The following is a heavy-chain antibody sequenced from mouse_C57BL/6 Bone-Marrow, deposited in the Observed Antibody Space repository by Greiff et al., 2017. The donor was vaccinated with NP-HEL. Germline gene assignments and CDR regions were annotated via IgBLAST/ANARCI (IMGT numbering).Heavy chain of an antibody. CDR2: ISDGGSYT. V-gene: IGHV5-4*01. CDR1: GFTFSSYA. CDR3: ARDSLKGSGSTWFAY. J-gene: IGHJ3*01. Sequence: EVQGVESGGGLVKPGGSLKLSCAASGFTFSSYAMSWVRQTPEKRLEWVATISDGGSYTYYPDNVKGRFTISRDNAKNNLYLQMSHLKSEDTAMYYCARDSLKGSGSTWFAYWGQGTLVTVSA. D-gene: IGHD1-1*01.